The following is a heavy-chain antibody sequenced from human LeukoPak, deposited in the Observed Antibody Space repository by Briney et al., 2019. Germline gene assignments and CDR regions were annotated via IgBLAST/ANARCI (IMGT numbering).Heavy chain of an antibody. V-gene: IGHV5-51*01. D-gene: IGHD3-22*01. CDR1: GYSFTSYW. CDR2: IYPGDSDT. CDR3: ARHGRGNYYDSSGYYGPVVY. Sequence: GESLKISCKGSGYSFTSYWIGWVRQMPGKGLEWMGIIYPGDSDTGYSPSFQGQVTISADKSISTAYLQWSSLKASDTAMYYCARHGRGNYYDSSGYYGPVVYWGQGTLVTVSS. J-gene: IGHJ4*02.